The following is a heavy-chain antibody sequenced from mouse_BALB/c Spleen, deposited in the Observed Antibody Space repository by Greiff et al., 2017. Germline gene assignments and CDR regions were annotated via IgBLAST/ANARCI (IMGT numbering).Heavy chain of an antibody. Sequence: EVKLMESGPGLVKPSQSLSLTCSVTGYSITSGYYWNWIRQFPGNKLEWMGYISYDGSNNYNPSLKNRISITRDTSKNQFFLKLNSVTTEDTATYYCASHDGYYPFAYWGQGTLVTVSA. CDR3: ASHDGYYPFAY. CDR2: ISYDGSN. D-gene: IGHD2-3*01. CDR1: GYSITSGYY. J-gene: IGHJ3*01. V-gene: IGHV3-6*02.